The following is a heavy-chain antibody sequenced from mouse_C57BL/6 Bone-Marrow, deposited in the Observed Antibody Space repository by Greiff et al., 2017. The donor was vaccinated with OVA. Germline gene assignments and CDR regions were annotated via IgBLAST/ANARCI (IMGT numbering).Heavy chain of an antibody. CDR2: IYPGSGNT. Sequence: QVPLKESGAELVRPGASVKLSCKASGYTFTDYYINWVKQRPGQGLAWIARIYPGSGNTYYNEKFKGKATLTAEKSSSTAYMQLSSRTSEDSAVYFGARGGQPRVYFDYWGQGTTLTVSS. V-gene: IGHV1-76*01. CDR3: ARGGQPRVYFDY. CDR1: GYTFTDYY. D-gene: IGHD3-3*01. J-gene: IGHJ2*01.